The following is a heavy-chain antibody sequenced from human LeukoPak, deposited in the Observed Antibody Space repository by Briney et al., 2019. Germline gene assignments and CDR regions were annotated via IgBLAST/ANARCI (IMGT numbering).Heavy chain of an antibody. CDR1: GFAFRSYW. D-gene: IGHD5-12*01. J-gene: IGHJ4*02. CDR2: INSDESST. Sequence: PGGSLRLSCGASGFAFRSYWMHWVRQAPGKGLVWVSRINSDESSTGYADSVKGRFTISRDNAKNTLYLQMNSLRAEDTAVYYCARETPGGYDHFDYWGQGTLVTVSS. V-gene: IGHV3-74*01. CDR3: ARETPGGYDHFDY.